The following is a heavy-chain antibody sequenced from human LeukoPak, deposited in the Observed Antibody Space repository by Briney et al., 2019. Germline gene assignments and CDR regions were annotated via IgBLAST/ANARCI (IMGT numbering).Heavy chain of an antibody. Sequence: GRSLRLSCAASGFTFSSYGMHWVRQAPGKGLEWVAVIWYDGSNKYYADSVKGRFTISRDNSKNTLYLQMNSLRAEATAVYYCARVHRGYSYGRLDYWGQGTLVTVSS. CDR1: GFTFSSYG. CDR3: ARVHRGYSYGRLDY. D-gene: IGHD5-18*01. CDR2: IWYDGSNK. V-gene: IGHV3-33*01. J-gene: IGHJ4*02.